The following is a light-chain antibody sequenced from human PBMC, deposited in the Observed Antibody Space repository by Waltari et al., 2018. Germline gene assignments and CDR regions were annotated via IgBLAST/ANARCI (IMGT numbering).Light chain of an antibody. CDR1: SLRTSY. V-gene: IGLV3-19*01. CDR3: SSRNGRENDVI. CDR2: GKD. Sequence: SFELTQDPAVSVALGQTVRIPCQGDSLRTSYASWYQLKPGQAPLLVMYGKDKRPSGIPDRISGYSSGTTSSLTITGAQAEDEADYYCSSRNGRENDVIFAGGTKLTVL. J-gene: IGLJ2*01.